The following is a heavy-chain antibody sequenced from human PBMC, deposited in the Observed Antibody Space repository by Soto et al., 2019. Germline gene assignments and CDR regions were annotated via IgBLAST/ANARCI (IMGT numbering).Heavy chain of an antibody. CDR3: ARDGSSGWYYFDY. CDR2: IYYSGST. D-gene: IGHD6-19*01. J-gene: IGHJ4*02. V-gene: IGHV4-61*01. Sequence: PSETLSLTCTVSGGSVSSGSYYCSWLRQPPGKGLEWIGYIYYSGSTNYNPSLKSRVTISVDTSKNQFSLKLSSVTAADTAVYYCARDGSSGWYYFDYWGQGTLVTVSS. CDR1: GGSVSSGSYY.